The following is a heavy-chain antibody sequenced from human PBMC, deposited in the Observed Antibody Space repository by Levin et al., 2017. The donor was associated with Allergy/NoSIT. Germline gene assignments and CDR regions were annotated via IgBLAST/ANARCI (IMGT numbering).Heavy chain of an antibody. CDR3: ARHAGYYDSSGYYTLGAFDI. CDR1: GYSFTSYW. D-gene: IGHD3-22*01. Sequence: KVSCKGSGYSFTSYWIGWVRQMPGKGLEWMGIIYPGDSDTRYSPSFQGQVTISADKSISTAYLQWSSLKASDTAMYYCARHAGYYDSSGYYTLGAFDIWGQGTMVTVSS. J-gene: IGHJ3*02. CDR2: IYPGDSDT. V-gene: IGHV5-51*01.